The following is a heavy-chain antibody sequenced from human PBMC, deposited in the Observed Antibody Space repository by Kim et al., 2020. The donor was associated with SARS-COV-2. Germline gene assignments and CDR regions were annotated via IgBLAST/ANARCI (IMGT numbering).Heavy chain of an antibody. Sequence: GGSLRLSCAASGFTFSSSGMHWVRQAPGKGLEWVAVICYDGSTIYYADSVEGCFTISSDNSKTTQYLQMNSGSAETTAVYCCARGVYGGCGGDFYYGLD. D-gene: IGHD4-17*01. CDR3: ARGVYGGCGGDFYYGLD. J-gene: IGHJ6*01. V-gene: IGHV3-33*08. CDR2: ICYDGSTI. CDR1: GFTFSSSG.